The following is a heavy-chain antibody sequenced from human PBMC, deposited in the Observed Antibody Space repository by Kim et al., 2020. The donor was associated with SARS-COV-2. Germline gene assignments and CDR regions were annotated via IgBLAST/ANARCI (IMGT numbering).Heavy chain of an antibody. CDR1: GFTFSGSS. CDR3: SIAIPGNPFDS. D-gene: IGHD6-13*01. Sequence: GGSLRLSCAASGFTFSGSSIHWVRQASGRGLEWIGRIRTKTNSYATAYAASVKGRFTISRDDSKNTAYLQMDSLQTEDTAMYYCSIAIPGNPFDSWGQGTLVTVSS. J-gene: IGHJ5*01. V-gene: IGHV3-73*01. CDR2: IRTKTNSYAT.